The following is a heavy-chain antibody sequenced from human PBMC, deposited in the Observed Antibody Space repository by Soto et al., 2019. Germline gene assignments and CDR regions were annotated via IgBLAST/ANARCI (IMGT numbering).Heavy chain of an antibody. CDR2: ISYDGSNK. Sequence: GGSLRLSCAASGFTFSSYGMHWVRQAPGKGLEWVAVISYDGSNKYYADSVKGRFTISRDNSKNTLYLQMNSLRAEDTAVYYCAKDSGARSSSSYYYYYYGMDVWGQGTTVTVSS. CDR3: AKDSGARSSSSYYYYYYGMDV. D-gene: IGHD6-6*01. CDR1: GFTFSSYG. V-gene: IGHV3-30*18. J-gene: IGHJ6*02.